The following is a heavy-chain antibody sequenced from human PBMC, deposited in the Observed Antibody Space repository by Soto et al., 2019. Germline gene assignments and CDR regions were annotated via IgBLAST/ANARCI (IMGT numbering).Heavy chain of an antibody. CDR1: GFTFSSYA. CDR2: ISGSGGTT. Sequence: EVQLLESGGGLVQPGGSLRLSCAASGFTFSSYAMTWVRQAPGKGLEWVSAISGSGGTTYYAESVKGRFSISRDNFKNTLSLQMNSLRAEDTAVYYCAVRGANSGSRIDYWGQGTLVTVSS. CDR3: AVRGANSGSRIDY. J-gene: IGHJ4*02. D-gene: IGHD6-25*01. V-gene: IGHV3-23*01.